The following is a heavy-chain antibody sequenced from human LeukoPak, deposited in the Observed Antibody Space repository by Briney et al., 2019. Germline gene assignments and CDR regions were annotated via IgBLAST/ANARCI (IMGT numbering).Heavy chain of an antibody. D-gene: IGHD3-10*01. Sequence: GGSLRLSCAASGFTFSSYSMNWVRQAPGKGLEWVSSISSSGSTIYYADSVKGRFTISRDNAKNSLYLQMNSLRAEDTAVYYCARNWPDYYGSGSEAFDIWGQGTMVTVSS. J-gene: IGHJ3*02. CDR3: ARNWPDYYGSGSEAFDI. CDR1: GFTFSSYS. CDR2: ISSSGSTI. V-gene: IGHV3-48*04.